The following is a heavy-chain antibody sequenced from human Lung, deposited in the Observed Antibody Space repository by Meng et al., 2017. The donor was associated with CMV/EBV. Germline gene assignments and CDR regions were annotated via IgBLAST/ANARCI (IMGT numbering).Heavy chain of an antibody. D-gene: IGHD1-26*01. V-gene: IGHV4-4*02. CDR3: AKEWLDATTGQFDY. J-gene: IGHJ4*02. CDR2: IYRSGST. Sequence: CAVSGISISTDHWWSWVRQPPGKGLDLIGEIYRSGSTNYSPPLKSRVTISIDRSKNQFTLRLTAVTAADTAVYYCAKEWLDATTGQFDYWGQGTXVTGAS. CDR1: GISISTDHW.